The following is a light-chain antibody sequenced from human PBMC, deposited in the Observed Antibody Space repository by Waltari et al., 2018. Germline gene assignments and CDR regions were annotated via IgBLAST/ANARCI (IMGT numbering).Light chain of an antibody. CDR3: QQYYTYPRT. CDR2: AAS. Sequence: AIRMTQSPSSFSASTGDRDTITCRSRQGISSYLAWYQQKQGRDPKLLMSAASTLHSGVPTSFTGGGAETDFTLTINCLQTDDYVTYCCQQYYTYPRTFDQGTKVEI. J-gene: IGKJ1*01. CDR1: QGISSY. V-gene: IGKV1-8*01.